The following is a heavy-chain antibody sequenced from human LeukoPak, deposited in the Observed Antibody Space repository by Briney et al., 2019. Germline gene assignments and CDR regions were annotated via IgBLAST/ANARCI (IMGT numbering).Heavy chain of an antibody. Sequence: GGSLRLSCAASEFTFSNFAMSWVRQAPGKGLEWVSTISGSGDNTYYADSVKGRFTISRDNSKNTLSLHMNTLRAEDTAVYYCAKVRSTSCYAALDYWGQGTLVIVSS. CDR3: AKVRSTSCYAALDY. J-gene: IGHJ4*02. CDR1: EFTFSNFA. D-gene: IGHD2-2*01. CDR2: ISGSGDNT. V-gene: IGHV3-23*01.